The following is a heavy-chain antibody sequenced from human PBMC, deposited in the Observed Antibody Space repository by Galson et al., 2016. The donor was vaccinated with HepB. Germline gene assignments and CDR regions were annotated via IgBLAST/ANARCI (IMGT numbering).Heavy chain of an antibody. CDR1: GSTISGSW. CDR3: ARGAFL. D-gene: IGHD2/OR15-2a*01. V-gene: IGHV3-7*01. J-gene: IGHJ4*02. Sequence: SLRLSCAVSGSTISGSWMYWVRQAPGKGLEWVANINPDGSGKNYVDSVKGRFTISRDDANNSLYLQMDSLRAEDTAVYYCARGAFLGGQGTLVTVSS. CDR2: INPDGSGK.